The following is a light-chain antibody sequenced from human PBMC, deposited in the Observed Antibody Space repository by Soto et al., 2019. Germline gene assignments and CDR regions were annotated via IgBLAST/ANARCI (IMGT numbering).Light chain of an antibody. CDR2: WAS. V-gene: IGKV4-1*01. CDR3: QQYYSTPRT. J-gene: IGKJ1*01. Sequence: DIVMTQSPDSLAVSLGERATINCKSSQSVLYSSNNKNYLAWYQQKPGQPPKLLIYWASTRESGVTDRFNGSGSGTDVNLTISSLQAEDVAVYYCQQYYSTPRTFGQGTKVEIK. CDR1: QSVLYSSNNKNY.